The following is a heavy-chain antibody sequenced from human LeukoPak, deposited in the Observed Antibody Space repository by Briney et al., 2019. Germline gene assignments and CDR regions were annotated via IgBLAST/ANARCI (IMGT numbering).Heavy chain of an antibody. CDR3: ARRNEYSSSGFDY. CDR2: IYYSGST. D-gene: IGHD6-6*01. J-gene: IGHJ4*02. V-gene: IGHV4-39*01. CDR1: GGSISSSSYY. Sequence: SETLSLTCTVSGGSISSSSYYWGWIRQPPGKGLEWIGSIYYSGSTYYNPSLKSRVTISVDTSKNQFSLKLISVTAADTAVYYCARRNEYSSSGFDYWGQGTLVTVSS.